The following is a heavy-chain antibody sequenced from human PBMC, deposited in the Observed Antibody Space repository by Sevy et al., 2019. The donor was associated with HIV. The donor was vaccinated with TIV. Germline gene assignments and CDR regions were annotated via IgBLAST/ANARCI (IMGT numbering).Heavy chain of an antibody. Sequence: GGSLRLSCAASGFTFSNYWMHWVRQAPGKGLVWVSRIKTDGSNRDSADSVKGRFFISRDNAKNLLYLQMNSLRAEDTAVYCCAREGDTVLVPTAVDAFDFWGQGTMVTVSS. CDR2: IKTDGSNR. J-gene: IGHJ3*01. CDR3: AREGDTVLVPTAVDAFDF. V-gene: IGHV3-74*01. CDR1: GFTFSNYW. D-gene: IGHD2-2*01.